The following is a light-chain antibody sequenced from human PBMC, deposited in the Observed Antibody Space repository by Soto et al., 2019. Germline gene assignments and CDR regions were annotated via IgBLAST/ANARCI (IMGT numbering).Light chain of an antibody. CDR2: DVS. CDR1: SSDIGGYNY. J-gene: IGLJ1*01. Sequence: QSALTQHASVSGSPGQSITISCTGTSSDIGGYNYVSWYQRHPGKAPKFMIYDVSNRPSGVSNRFSGSKSGNTASLTISGLQAEDEADYYCSSYTTGNTRQIVFGTGTKVTVL. CDR3: SSYTTGNTRQIV. V-gene: IGLV2-14*01.